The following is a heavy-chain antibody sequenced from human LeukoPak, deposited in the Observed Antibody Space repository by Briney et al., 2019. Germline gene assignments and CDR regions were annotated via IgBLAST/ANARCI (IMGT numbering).Heavy chain of an antibody. J-gene: IGHJ5*02. CDR2: INTDGSST. CDR1: PLAFPNAA. V-gene: IGHV3-74*01. D-gene: IGHD3/OR15-3a*01. Sequence: GGSLRLSCAASPLAFPNAAMPWIGPAPGKGLLWVSRINTDGSSTSYADSVKGRFTITRDNAKNMVYLQMNSLRGEDTAVYYCSRLIGLPWGRGTQVTVSS. CDR3: SRLIGLP.